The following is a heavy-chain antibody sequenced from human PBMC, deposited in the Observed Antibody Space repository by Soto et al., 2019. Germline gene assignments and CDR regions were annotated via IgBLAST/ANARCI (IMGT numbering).Heavy chain of an antibody. CDR2: IYYSGST. CDR3: ARCPYYYDSSGYYPDY. J-gene: IGHJ4*02. Sequence: QLQLQESGPGLVKPSETLSLTCTVSGGSISSSSYYWGWIRQPPGKGLEWIGSIYYSGSTYYNPSLKSRVTISVDTSKIQFSLKLSSVTAADTAVYYCARCPYYYDSSGYYPDYWGQGTLVTVSS. CDR1: GGSISSSSYY. D-gene: IGHD3-22*01. V-gene: IGHV4-39*01.